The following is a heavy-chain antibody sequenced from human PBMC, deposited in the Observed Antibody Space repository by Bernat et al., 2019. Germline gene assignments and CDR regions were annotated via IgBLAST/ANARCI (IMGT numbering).Heavy chain of an antibody. CDR1: GFTFSSYS. J-gene: IGHJ4*02. D-gene: IGHD3-22*01. CDR3: ARDRKDSSGYYPSGSLDY. CDR2: ISSSSSTI. V-gene: IGHV3-48*02. Sequence: EVQLVESGGGLVQPGGSLRLSCAASGFTFSSYSMNLVRQAPGKGLEWVSYISSSSSTIYYADSVKGRFTISRDNAKTSLYLQMNSLRDEDTAVYYCARDRKDSSGYYPSGSLDYWGQGTLVTVSS.